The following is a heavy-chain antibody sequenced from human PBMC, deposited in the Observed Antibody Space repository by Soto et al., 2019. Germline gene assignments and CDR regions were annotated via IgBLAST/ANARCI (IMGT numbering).Heavy chain of an antibody. D-gene: IGHD2-15*01. CDR1: GGTFSSYA. V-gene: IGHV1-69*13. CDR2: IIPIFGTA. Sequence: ASVKVSCKASGGTFSSYAISWVRQAPGQGLEWMGGIIPIFGTANYAQKFQGRVTITADESTSTAYMELSSLRSEDTAVYYCARDDRYCSGGSCYYYFDYWGQGTLVTVSS. J-gene: IGHJ4*02. CDR3: ARDDRYCSGGSCYYYFDY.